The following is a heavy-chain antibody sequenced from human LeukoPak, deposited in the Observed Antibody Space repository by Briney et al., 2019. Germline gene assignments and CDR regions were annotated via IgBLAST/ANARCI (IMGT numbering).Heavy chain of an antibody. CDR3: AKDRVTMVRGVRPGPFDY. D-gene: IGHD3-10*01. J-gene: IGHJ4*02. CDR2: IRYDGSNK. CDR1: GFTFSSYG. Sequence: QSGGSLRLSCAASGFTFSSYGMHWVRQAPGKGLEWVAFIRYDGSNKYYADSVKGRFTISRDNSKNTLYLRMNSLRAEDTAVYYCAKDRVTMVRGVRPGPFDYWGQGTLVTVSS. V-gene: IGHV3-30*02.